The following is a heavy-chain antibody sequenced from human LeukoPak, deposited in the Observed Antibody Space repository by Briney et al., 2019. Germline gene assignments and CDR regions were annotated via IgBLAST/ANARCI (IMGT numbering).Heavy chain of an antibody. CDR2: INFDGSTT. CDR3: AGGYSYGPTSFDY. D-gene: IGHD5-18*01. V-gene: IGHV3-74*01. Sequence: GGSLRLSCAASGFTFSSYWMHWVRQAPGKGLVWVSRINFDGSTTNYADSVKGQFTISRDNAKNTLYLQMNSLRAEDTAVYYCAGGYSYGPTSFDYWGQGTLVTVSS. CDR1: GFTFSSYW. J-gene: IGHJ4*02.